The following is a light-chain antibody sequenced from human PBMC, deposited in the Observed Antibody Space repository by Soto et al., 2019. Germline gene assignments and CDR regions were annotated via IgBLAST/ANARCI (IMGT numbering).Light chain of an antibody. CDR2: EVD. V-gene: IGLV2-8*01. J-gene: IGLJ2*01. CDR3: SSYSGSDILL. Sequence: QSALTQPPSASGSPGQSVTVSCTGTSTDVGGYNSVSWYQQHPGKAPKLIIYEVDKRPSGVPDRFSGSKSGNTDSLTVFGLFDDDEADYFCSSYSGSDILLFGGGTKLTVL. CDR1: STDVGGYNS.